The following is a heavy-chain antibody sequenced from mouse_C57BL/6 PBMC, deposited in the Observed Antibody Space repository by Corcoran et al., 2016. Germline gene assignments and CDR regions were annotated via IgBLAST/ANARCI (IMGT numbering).Heavy chain of an antibody. J-gene: IGHJ1*03. CDR1: GFNIKNIY. Sequence: EVQLQQSVAELVRPGASVTLSCTASGFNIKNIYMHWVKQRPGQGLEWIGRIDPANGNTRYAPKFQGKATITADPSSNTAYVQLSSLTSDDNAIYYCVRTPPGYFDVWGTGTTVTVSS. V-gene: IGHV14-3*01. CDR2: IDPANGNT. CDR3: VRTPPGYFDV.